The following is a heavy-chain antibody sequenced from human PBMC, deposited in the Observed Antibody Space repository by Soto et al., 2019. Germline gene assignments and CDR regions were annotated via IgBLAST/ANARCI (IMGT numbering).Heavy chain of an antibody. J-gene: IGHJ5*02. V-gene: IGHV6-1*01. D-gene: IGHD6-6*01. CDR1: GDSVSSNSAA. CDR3: ARGLYSSSSGWFDP. CDR2: TYYRSKWYN. Sequence: LSQTLSLTCAISGDSVSSNSAAWNWIRQSPSRGLEWLGRTYYRSKWYNQYTISVKSRITINPDTSKNQFSLRLNSVTPEDTAVYYCARGLYSSSSGWFDPWGQGTLVTSPQ.